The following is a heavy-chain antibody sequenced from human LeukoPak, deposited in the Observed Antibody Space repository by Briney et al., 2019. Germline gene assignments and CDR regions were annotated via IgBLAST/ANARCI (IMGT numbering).Heavy chain of an antibody. D-gene: IGHD2-21*01. CDR2: ISSASSYI. CDR3: ASFRDTDN. Sequence: PGGSLRLSCAASGFTFSSYSMNWVRQAPGKGLEWVSSISSASSYIYYADSVKGRFTISRDNAKNMVYLQMNSLRAEDTAVYYCASFRDTDNWGRGTMVTVSS. J-gene: IGHJ3*01. V-gene: IGHV3-21*01. CDR1: GFTFSSYS.